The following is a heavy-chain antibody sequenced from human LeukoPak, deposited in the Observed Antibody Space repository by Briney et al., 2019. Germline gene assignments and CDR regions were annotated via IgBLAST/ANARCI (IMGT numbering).Heavy chain of an antibody. CDR2: FYYSGST. V-gene: IGHV4-39*01. D-gene: IGHD6-13*01. J-gene: IGHJ1*01. Sequence: SETLSLTCTVSGGSISSGTYYWGWIRQPPGKGLEWIGSFYYSGSTYYNPSLKSRVTISLDTSKNQFSLKLSSVTAADTAVYYCARARIAAAGTGYFQHWGQGTLLTVSS. CDR1: GGSISSGTYY. CDR3: ARARIAAAGTGYFQH.